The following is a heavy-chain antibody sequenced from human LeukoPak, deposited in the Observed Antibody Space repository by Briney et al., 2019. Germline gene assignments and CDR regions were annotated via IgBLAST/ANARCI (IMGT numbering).Heavy chain of an antibody. CDR2: IWCDGSNK. D-gene: IGHD3-10*01. Sequence: GGSLRLSCAASGFTFSSYGMHWVRQAPGKGLEWVAVIWCDGSNKYYADSVKGRFTISRDNSKNTLYLQMNSLRAEDTAVYYCAKDRWDSGSPNWFDPWGQGTLVTVSS. V-gene: IGHV3-33*06. CDR3: AKDRWDSGSPNWFDP. J-gene: IGHJ5*02. CDR1: GFTFSSYG.